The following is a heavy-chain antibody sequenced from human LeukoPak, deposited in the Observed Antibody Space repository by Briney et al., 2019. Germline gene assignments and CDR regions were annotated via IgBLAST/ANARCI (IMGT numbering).Heavy chain of an antibody. CDR3: ARDEYGGAHFDY. D-gene: IGHD4/OR15-4a*01. CDR2: ISSSGSTI. CDR1: GFTFSSYE. V-gene: IGHV3-48*03. J-gene: IGHJ4*02. Sequence: GGSLRLSCAASGFTFSSYEMNWVRQAPGKGLEWVSYISSSGSTIYYADSVKGRFTISRDNAKNSLYLQMNSLRAEDTAVYYCARDEYGGAHFDYWGQGTLVTVSS.